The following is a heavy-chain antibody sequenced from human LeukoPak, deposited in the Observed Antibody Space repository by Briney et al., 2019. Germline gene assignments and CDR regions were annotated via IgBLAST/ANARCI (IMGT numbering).Heavy chain of an antibody. CDR1: GDSVSSNSAA. D-gene: IGHD1-1*01. Sequence: SQTLSLTCVISGDSVSSNSAAWNWIRQSPSRGLEWLGRTYYRSKWYSDYAVSVRSRTTINPDTSKNQFSLHLSSVTPEDTAMYYCARDLQVSTGLKPTFDYWGQGTLVTVSS. V-gene: IGHV6-1*01. CDR3: ARDLQVSTGLKPTFDY. CDR2: TYYRSKWYS. J-gene: IGHJ4*02.